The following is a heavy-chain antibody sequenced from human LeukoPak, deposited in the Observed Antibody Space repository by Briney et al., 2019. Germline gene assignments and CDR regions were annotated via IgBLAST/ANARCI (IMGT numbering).Heavy chain of an antibody. J-gene: IGHJ6*03. V-gene: IGHV4-38-2*02. CDR3: ARPPPQGRYYYYMDV. Sequence: SETLSLTCTVSGSSVSSGYYWGWIRQPPGKGLEWIGSIYHSGSTYYNPSLKSRVTISVDTSKNQFSLKLSSVTAADTAVYYCARPPPQGRYYYYMDVWGKGTTVTVSS. CDR1: GSSVSSGYY. CDR2: IYHSGST.